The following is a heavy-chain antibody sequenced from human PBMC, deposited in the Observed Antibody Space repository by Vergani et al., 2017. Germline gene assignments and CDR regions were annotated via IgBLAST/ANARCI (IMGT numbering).Heavy chain of an antibody. V-gene: IGHV1-69*12. J-gene: IGHJ6*03. Sequence: QVQLVQSGAEVKKPGSSVKVSCKASGGTFSSYAISWVRQAPGQGLEWMGGIIPIFGTANYAQKFKGRVTITADESTSTAYMELSSLRSEDTAVYYCARDRGEFWSGYRAYYYYMDVWGKGTTVTVSS. CDR2: IIPIFGTA. D-gene: IGHD3-3*01. CDR3: ARDRGEFWSGYRAYYYYMDV. CDR1: GGTFSSYA.